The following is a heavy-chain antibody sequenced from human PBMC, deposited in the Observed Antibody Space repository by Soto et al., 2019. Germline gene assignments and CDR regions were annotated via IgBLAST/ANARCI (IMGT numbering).Heavy chain of an antibody. CDR3: ARADYYDSSGFYYDF. D-gene: IGHD3-22*01. Sequence: QVQLVQSGAEVKKPGASVKVSCKASGYIFTNHYIHWVRQAPGQGLEWMGIINPSGGSTNYLQKFQGRVTMTRDTSTSTDYMELSSLRSEDTAVYFCARADYYDSSGFYYDFWGQGTLVTVSS. J-gene: IGHJ4*02. CDR2: INPSGGST. CDR1: GYIFTNHY. V-gene: IGHV1-46*01.